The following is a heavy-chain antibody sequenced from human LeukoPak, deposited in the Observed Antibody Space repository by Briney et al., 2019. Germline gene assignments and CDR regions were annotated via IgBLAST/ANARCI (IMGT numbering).Heavy chain of an antibody. CDR2: MNPNSGNT. J-gene: IGHJ5*02. V-gene: IGHV1-8*01. D-gene: IGHD2-2*01. CDR3: ARTALRAAMRGRWFDP. Sequence: ASVKVSCKASGYTFTSYDINWVRQATGQGLEWMGWMNPNSGNTGYAQKFQGRVTMTRNTSISTAYMELSSLRSEDTAVYYCARTALRAAMRGRWFDPWGQGTLVTVSS. CDR1: GYTFTSYD.